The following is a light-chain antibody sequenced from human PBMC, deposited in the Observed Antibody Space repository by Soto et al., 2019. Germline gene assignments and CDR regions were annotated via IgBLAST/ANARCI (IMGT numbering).Light chain of an antibody. J-gene: IGKJ1*01. CDR3: QQYGRTSCT. V-gene: IGKV3-20*01. CDR1: QSVSTNF. Sequence: EIVLTQSPGTLSLSPGEGATLSCRASQSVSTNFFAWYQQKPGQAPRLLIYGASTRAPGIPDRFSGSGSGTDFPLTISRLEPEDFAVYYCQQYGRTSCTFGQGTKVEIK. CDR2: GAS.